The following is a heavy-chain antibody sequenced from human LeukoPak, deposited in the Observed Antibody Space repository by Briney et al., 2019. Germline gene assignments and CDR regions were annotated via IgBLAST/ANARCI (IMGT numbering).Heavy chain of an antibody. D-gene: IGHD6-19*01. CDR3: VRVRGYWLERGYLDY. CDR2: IYYSGAN. Sequence: SETLSLTCTVSGGSMNSSSYYWGWIRQSPGKGLEWIGSIYYSGANHYNPSLKSRVTMSVDTSKNQFSVKLTSVTATDTAVYYCVRVRGYWLERGYLDYWGQGTQVTVSS. J-gene: IGHJ4*02. CDR1: GGSMNSSSYY. V-gene: IGHV4-39*02.